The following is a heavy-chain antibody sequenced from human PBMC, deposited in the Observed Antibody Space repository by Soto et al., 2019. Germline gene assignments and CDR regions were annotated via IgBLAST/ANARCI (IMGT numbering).Heavy chain of an antibody. CDR3: TTDDPINKY. J-gene: IGHJ4*02. CDR2: IKSKTNGGTT. CDR1: GFTFSNAW. V-gene: IGHV3-15*01. Sequence: GGSLRLSCAVSGFTFSNAWMSWVRQAPGKGLEWVGRIKSKTNGGTTDYAAPVKGRFTISRDDSKNTLYLQVNSLKAEDTAVYYCTTDDPINKYWGQGTLVTVSS.